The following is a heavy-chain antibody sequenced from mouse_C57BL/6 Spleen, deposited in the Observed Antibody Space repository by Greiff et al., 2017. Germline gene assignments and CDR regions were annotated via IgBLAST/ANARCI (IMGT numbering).Heavy chain of an antibody. J-gene: IGHJ4*01. CDR2: ISDGGSYT. Sequence: EVQLQESGGGLVKPGGSLKLSCAASGFTFSSYSMTWVRQTPEKRLEWVATISDGGSYTYYPDNVKGRFTLSIDNAKNNLYLQMSHLKSEDTAMYYCAREHGSNYLYAMDYWGQGTSVTVSS. V-gene: IGHV5-4*01. D-gene: IGHD2-5*01. CDR3: AREHGSNYLYAMDY. CDR1: GFTFSSYS.